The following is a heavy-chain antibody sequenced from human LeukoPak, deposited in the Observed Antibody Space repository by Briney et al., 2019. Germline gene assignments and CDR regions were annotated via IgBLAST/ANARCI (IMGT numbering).Heavy chain of an antibody. Sequence: SETLSLTCTVSGDSISSYYWSWIRQPPGKGLEWIGYIFYTGSTNYNPSLKSRVTISVLTSKNRFSLKLTSVTAADTAIYYCARDRYYYDTSGYYSAFETWGQGTMVTVSS. CDR3: ARDRYYYDTSGYYSAFET. CDR1: GDSISSYY. J-gene: IGHJ3*02. V-gene: IGHV4-59*12. CDR2: IFYTGST. D-gene: IGHD3-22*01.